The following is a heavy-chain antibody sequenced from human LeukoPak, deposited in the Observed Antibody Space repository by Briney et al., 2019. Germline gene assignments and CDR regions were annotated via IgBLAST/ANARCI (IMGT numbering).Heavy chain of an antibody. CDR2: INPNSGGT. CDR1: GYTFTGYY. CDR3: ARGSGASGIYGMDV. V-gene: IGHV1-2*04. J-gene: IGHJ6*02. D-gene: IGHD3-10*01. Sequence: ASVKVSCKASGYTFTGYYMHWVRQAPGQGLEWMGWINPNSGGTNYAQKFQGWVTMTRDTSISSAYMELSRLRSDDTAVYYCARGSGASGIYGMDVWGQGTTVTVSS.